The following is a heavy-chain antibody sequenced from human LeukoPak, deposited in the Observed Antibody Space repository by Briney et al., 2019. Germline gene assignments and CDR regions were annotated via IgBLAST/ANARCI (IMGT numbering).Heavy chain of an antibody. V-gene: IGHV3-74*01. Sequence: GSLRLSCAASGFTFSSYWMHWVRQAPGKGLVWVARIKSDGSTTTYADSVKGRFTISRDNAKNTLYLQMNSLRAEDTAVYYCARVVDTHFDYWGQGTLVTVSS. CDR3: ARVVDTHFDY. D-gene: IGHD5-18*01. J-gene: IGHJ4*02. CDR1: GFTFSSYW. CDR2: IKSDGSTT.